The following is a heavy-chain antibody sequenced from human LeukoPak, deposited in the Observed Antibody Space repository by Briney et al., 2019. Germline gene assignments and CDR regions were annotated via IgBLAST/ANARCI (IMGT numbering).Heavy chain of an antibody. V-gene: IGHV1-18*01. Sequence: ASLKVSCKASGYTFTSYGISWVRQTPGQGLERMGSISAYNGNTNYAQKLQGRVTMTTDTSTSTAYMELRSLRSDDTAVYYCARVARYYYDSSEVDYWGQGTLVTVSS. D-gene: IGHD3-22*01. J-gene: IGHJ4*02. CDR3: ARVARYYYDSSEVDY. CDR2: ISAYNGNT. CDR1: GYTFTSYG.